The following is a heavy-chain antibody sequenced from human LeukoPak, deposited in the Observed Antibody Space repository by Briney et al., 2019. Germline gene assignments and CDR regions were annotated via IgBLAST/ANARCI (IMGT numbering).Heavy chain of an antibody. CDR3: ARDGQDNWNGLDY. J-gene: IGHJ4*02. D-gene: IGHD1-20*01. V-gene: IGHV3-23*01. Sequence: GGSLRLSCAASGFTFSSYGMSWVRQAPGKGLEWVSAISGSGGSTYYADSVKGRFTISRDNSKNTLYLQMNSLRAEDTAVYYCARDGQDNWNGLDYWGQGTLVTVSS. CDR2: ISGSGGST. CDR1: GFTFSSYG.